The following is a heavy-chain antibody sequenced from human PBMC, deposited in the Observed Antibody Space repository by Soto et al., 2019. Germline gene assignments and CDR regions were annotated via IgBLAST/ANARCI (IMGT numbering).Heavy chain of an antibody. CDR3: VASLAASGLNWLDP. J-gene: IGHJ5*02. D-gene: IGHD6-13*01. Sequence: SETLSLTCIVSGGSISEKYWNWVRQPPGKGLEWIGLIFANGHTDYNPSLKSRVTMSVDASKNQFSLRLTPMTAADTAAYYCVASLAASGLNWLDPWGRGTLVT. CDR2: IFANGHT. V-gene: IGHV4-4*07. CDR1: GGSISEKY.